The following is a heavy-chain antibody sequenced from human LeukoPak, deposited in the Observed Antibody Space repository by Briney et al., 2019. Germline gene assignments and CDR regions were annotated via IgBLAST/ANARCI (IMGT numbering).Heavy chain of an antibody. Sequence: GGSLRLSCAASGFTFSSYGMSWVRQAPGKGLEWVSLISGSGDSTYYADSVKGRFAISRDNSKNTLYLHMNSLRAEDTAVYYCASGGYCSSTSCYEDYWGQGTLVTVSS. CDR3: ASGGYCSSTSCYEDY. V-gene: IGHV3-23*01. J-gene: IGHJ4*02. CDR2: ISGSGDST. CDR1: GFTFSSYG. D-gene: IGHD2-2*01.